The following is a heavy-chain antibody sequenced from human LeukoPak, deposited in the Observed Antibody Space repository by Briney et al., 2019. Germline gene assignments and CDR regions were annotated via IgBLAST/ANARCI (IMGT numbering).Heavy chain of an antibody. D-gene: IGHD3-22*01. CDR3: ARDPSDDSSGFAFDI. J-gene: IGHJ3*02. Sequence: SQTLSLTCTVSGGSISSGSYYWSWIRQPAGKGLEWIGRIYTSGSTNYNPSLKSRVTISVDTSKNQFSLKLSSVTAADTAVYYCARDPSDDSSGFAFDIWGQGTMVTVSS. CDR2: IYTSGST. CDR1: GGSISSGSYY. V-gene: IGHV4-61*02.